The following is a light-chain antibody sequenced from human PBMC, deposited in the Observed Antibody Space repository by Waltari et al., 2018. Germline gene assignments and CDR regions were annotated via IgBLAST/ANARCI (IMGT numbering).Light chain of an antibody. Sequence: QSALTQPASVSVSPGQSITLSCTGTSSDVGSYTLFSWYQQHPGKVPKLIIYEDTKRPSGVSDRFSGSKSGNTASLTISGLQAEDEADYHCCAQAGSGIWVFGGGTKLTVL. CDR3: CAQAGSGIWV. CDR1: SSDVGSYTL. CDR2: EDT. V-gene: IGLV2-23*01. J-gene: IGLJ3*02.